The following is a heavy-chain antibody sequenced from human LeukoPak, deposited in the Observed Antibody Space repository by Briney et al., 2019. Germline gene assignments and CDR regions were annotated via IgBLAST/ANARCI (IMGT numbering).Heavy chain of an antibody. CDR1: GFMFGRFA. D-gene: IGHD3-16*02. CDR3: ARNNYDYVWGSYRFYYYYYMDV. J-gene: IGHJ6*03. Sequence: GGSLRLSCAASGFMFGRFAMSWVRQAPGKGLEWVANIKQDGSEKYYVDSVKGRFTISRDNAKNSLYLQMNSLRAEDTAVYYCARNNYDYVWGSYRFYYYYYMDVWGKGTTVTVSS. CDR2: IKQDGSEK. V-gene: IGHV3-7*01.